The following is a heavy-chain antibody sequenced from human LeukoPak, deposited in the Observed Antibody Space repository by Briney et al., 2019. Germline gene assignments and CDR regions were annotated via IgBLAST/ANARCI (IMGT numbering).Heavy chain of an antibody. CDR3: ARDEGDGYNYWGYYYGMDV. CDR2: INSDGSST. J-gene: IGHJ6*02. CDR1: GFTFSSYW. V-gene: IGHV3-74*01. D-gene: IGHD5-24*01. Sequence: GGSLRLSCAASGFTFSSYWMHWVRQAPGKGLVWVSRINSDGSSTSYADSVKGRFTISRDNAKNTLYLQMNSLRAEDTAVYYCARDEGDGYNYWGYYYGMDVWGQGTTDTVSS.